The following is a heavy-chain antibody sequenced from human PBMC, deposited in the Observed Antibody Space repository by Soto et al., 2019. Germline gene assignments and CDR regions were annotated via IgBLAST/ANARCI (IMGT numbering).Heavy chain of an antibody. J-gene: IGHJ4*02. V-gene: IGHV4-34*01. CDR3: ARGRAGTDY. CDR2: INHSGST. Sequence: SETLSLTCAVYGGNFSGYYWSWIRQPPGKGLEWIGEINHSGSTNYNPSLKSRVTISVDTSKNQFSLKLSSVTAADTAVYYYARGRAGTDYWGQGTLVTVSS. CDR1: GGNFSGYY. D-gene: IGHD1-1*01.